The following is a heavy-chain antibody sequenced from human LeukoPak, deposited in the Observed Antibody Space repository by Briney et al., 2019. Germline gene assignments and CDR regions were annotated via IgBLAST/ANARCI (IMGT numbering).Heavy chain of an antibody. Sequence: PGGSLRLSCAASGFIFSSYGMHWVRQAPGKGLEWVAFIRYDGSKKYYADSVKGRFTISRDNSKNTLYLQMNSLRAEDTAVYYCTKVSAARCIGVFCYPFDHWGQGTLVTVSS. D-gene: IGHD2-15*01. J-gene: IGHJ4*02. CDR2: IRYDGSKK. V-gene: IGHV3-30*02. CDR3: TKVSAARCIGVFCYPFDH. CDR1: GFIFSSYG.